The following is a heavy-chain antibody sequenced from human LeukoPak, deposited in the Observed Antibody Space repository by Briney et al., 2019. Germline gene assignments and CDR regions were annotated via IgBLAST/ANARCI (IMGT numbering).Heavy chain of an antibody. V-gene: IGHV4-59*08. CDR1: GVSISGYY. CDR3: RLRYTDGWLICY. Sequence: KPSETLSLTCSVSGVSISGYYWSWTRQPPGQGLEWIGYIYYSGSTNYNPSLKSRVIISPATSKNQFALNLRPGLRANRGVYDWRLRYTDGWLICYWGQGTLVTVSS. J-gene: IGHJ4*02. D-gene: IGHD3-9*01. CDR2: IYYSGST.